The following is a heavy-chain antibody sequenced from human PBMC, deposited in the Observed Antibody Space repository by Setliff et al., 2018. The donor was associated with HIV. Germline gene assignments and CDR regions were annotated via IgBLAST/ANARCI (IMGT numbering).Heavy chain of an antibody. J-gene: IGHJ6*03. CDR1: GFAVSSSY. Sequence: ETLRLSCAASGFAVSSSYMSWVRQAPGKGREWVSLIYSGGGTNYAESVKGRLIISRENSKNTLYLQMNSLRAEDTAVYYRARGRYDYVWGSQRDYYYYYMDVWGQGTAVTVSS. CDR2: IYSGGGT. V-gene: IGHV3-53*01. CDR3: ARGRYDYVWGSQRDYYYYYMDV. D-gene: IGHD3-16*01.